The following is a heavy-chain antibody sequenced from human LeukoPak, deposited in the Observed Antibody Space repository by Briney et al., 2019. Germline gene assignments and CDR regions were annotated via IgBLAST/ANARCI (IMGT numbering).Heavy chain of an antibody. CDR3: ARLSSSWYFDY. Sequence: KPSETLSLTCTVYGVSISSSSYYWGWIRHPPGKGLEWIGSIHYTGRTYYNPSLKSRLTISVDTSKNQFSLRLGSVTATDTAVYYCARLSSSWYFDYWGQGTLVTVSS. V-gene: IGHV4-39*01. J-gene: IGHJ4*02. D-gene: IGHD6-13*01. CDR2: IHYTGRT. CDR1: GVSISSSSYY.